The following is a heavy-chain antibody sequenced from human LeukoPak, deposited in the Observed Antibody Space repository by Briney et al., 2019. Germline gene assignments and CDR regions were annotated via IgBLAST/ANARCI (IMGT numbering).Heavy chain of an antibody. D-gene: IGHD7-27*01. V-gene: IGHV3-7*04. CDR1: GFTFSSYW. Sequence: PGGSLRLSCAASGFTFSSYWMTWVRQAPGKGLEWVASIKDDGSETYYVDSVKGRFTISGDNAKNSLYLQMNSLRADDTAVYYCARDAPGAYYEYWGQGTLVAVSS. CDR3: ARDAPGAYYEY. CDR2: IKDDGSET. J-gene: IGHJ4*02.